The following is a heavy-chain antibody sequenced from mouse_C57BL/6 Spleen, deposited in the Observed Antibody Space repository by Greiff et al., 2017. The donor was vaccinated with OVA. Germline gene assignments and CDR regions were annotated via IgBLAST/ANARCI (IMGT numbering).Heavy chain of an antibody. CDR1: GFTFSDYY. CDR3: ASSYGSSFYYYAMDY. J-gene: IGHJ4*01. Sequence: EVMLVESGGGLVQPGGSLKLSCAASGFTFSDYYMYWVRQTPEKRLEWVAYISNGGGSTYYPDTVKGRFTISRDNAKNTLYLQMSRLKSEDTAMYYCASSYGSSFYYYAMDYWGQGTSVTVSS. CDR2: ISNGGGST. V-gene: IGHV5-12*01. D-gene: IGHD1-1*01.